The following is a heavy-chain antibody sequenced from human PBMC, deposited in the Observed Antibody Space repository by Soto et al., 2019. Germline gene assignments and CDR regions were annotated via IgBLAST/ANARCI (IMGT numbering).Heavy chain of an antibody. CDR1: GYTFSDYY. V-gene: IGHV1-2*02. J-gene: IGHJ4*02. D-gene: IGHD2-8*01. CDR2: ISPNSGGA. Sequence: QVQLVQSGAEVRKPGASVTVSCKACGYTFSDYYIHWVRQAPGQGLEYMGWISPNSGGADYAQKFRGRVTMTRDTAVTVAYSHMSRIKSDDTAVYFCARCHRGLRCHLDYWGQGTLVTVSS. CDR3: ARCHRGLRCHLDY.